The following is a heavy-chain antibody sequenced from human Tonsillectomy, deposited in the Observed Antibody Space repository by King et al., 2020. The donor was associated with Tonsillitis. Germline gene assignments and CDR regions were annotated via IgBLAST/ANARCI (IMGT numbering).Heavy chain of an antibody. J-gene: IGHJ3*02. Sequence: VQLVESGGGLVKPGGSLRLSCAASGFTFRNYDMAWVRQGPGKGLEWVSSITANSKYIYYAASVKGRFTISRDNARTSLYLDMDILSAEDTAVYYCTKDKGADDYGSGRGAFDIWGQGTTVTVSS. V-gene: IGHV3-21*01. CDR3: TKDKGADDYGSGRGAFDI. CDR2: ITANSKYI. D-gene: IGHD4/OR15-4a*01. CDR1: GFTFRNYD.